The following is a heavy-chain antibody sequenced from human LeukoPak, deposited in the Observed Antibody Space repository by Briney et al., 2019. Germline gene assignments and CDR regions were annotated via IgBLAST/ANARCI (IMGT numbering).Heavy chain of an antibody. D-gene: IGHD3-22*01. CDR1: GGTFSSYA. Sequence: ASVKVSCKASGGTFSSYAISWVRQAPGQGLEWMGRIIPILGIANYAQKSQGRVTITADKSTSTAYMELSSLRSEDTAVYYCARGDYYDSSGYGMDVWGQGTTVTVSS. V-gene: IGHV1-69*04. J-gene: IGHJ6*02. CDR2: IIPILGIA. CDR3: ARGDYYDSSGYGMDV.